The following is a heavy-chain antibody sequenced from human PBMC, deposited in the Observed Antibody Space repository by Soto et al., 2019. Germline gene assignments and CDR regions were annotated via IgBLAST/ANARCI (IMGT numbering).Heavy chain of an antibody. D-gene: IGHD3-22*01. CDR1: GFTFSSYA. CDR3: AKLYAYYYDSSGHSFPYYFDY. Sequence: GGSLRLSCAASGFTFSSYAMSWVRQAPGKGLEWVSAISGSGGSTYYADSVKGRFTISRDNSKNTLYLQMNSLRAEDTAVYYCAKLYAYYYDSSGHSFPYYFDYSGQATLVTVSS. J-gene: IGHJ4*02. V-gene: IGHV3-23*01. CDR2: ISGSGGST.